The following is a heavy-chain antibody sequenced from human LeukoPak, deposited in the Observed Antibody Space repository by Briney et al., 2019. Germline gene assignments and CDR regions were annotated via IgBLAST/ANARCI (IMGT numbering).Heavy chain of an antibody. D-gene: IGHD3-22*01. J-gene: IGHJ5*02. CDR1: GFTFSAYV. CDR3: ARKSVIVYYGGLDP. Sequence: GASLRLSCTASGFTFSAYVMTWVRQAPGKGLEWVSGMTATGDTKHYADSVKGRFTISRDNSKHTLYLQLDSLRAEDTAVYYCARKSVIVYYGGLDPWGQGTLVTVSS. CDR2: MTATGDTK. V-gene: IGHV3-23*01.